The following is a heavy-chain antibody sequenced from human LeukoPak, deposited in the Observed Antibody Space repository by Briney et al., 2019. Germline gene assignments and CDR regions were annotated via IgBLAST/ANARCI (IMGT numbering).Heavy chain of an antibody. Sequence: GSSVKVSCKASGGTFSSYTISWVRQAPGQGLEWMGWISAYNGNTNYAQKLQGRVTMTTDTSTSTAYMELRSLRSDDTAVYYCARDRGGNFIVGATPPMYYWGQGTLVTVSS. D-gene: IGHD1-26*01. CDR2: ISAYNGNT. J-gene: IGHJ4*02. CDR3: ARDRGGNFIVGATPPMYY. CDR1: GGTFSSYT. V-gene: IGHV1-18*01.